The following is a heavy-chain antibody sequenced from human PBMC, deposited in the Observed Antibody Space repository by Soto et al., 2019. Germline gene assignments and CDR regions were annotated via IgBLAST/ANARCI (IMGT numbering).Heavy chain of an antibody. V-gene: IGHV3-49*03. D-gene: IGHD4-4*01. CDR3: TRVFDRVTYAPNFDY. Sequence: PGGSLRLSCTASGFTFGDYAMSWFRQAPGKGLEWVGFIRSKAYGGTTEYAASVKGRFTISRDDSKSIAYLQMNSLKTEDTAVYYCTRVFDRVTYAPNFDYWGQGTLVTVSS. CDR2: IRSKAYGGTT. CDR1: GFTFGDYA. J-gene: IGHJ4*02.